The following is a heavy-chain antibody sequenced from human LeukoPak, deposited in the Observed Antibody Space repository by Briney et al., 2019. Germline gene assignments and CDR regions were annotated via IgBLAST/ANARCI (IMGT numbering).Heavy chain of an antibody. D-gene: IGHD2-8*02. CDR2: IWYDGENK. CDR3: AKTATYWDLDY. Sequence: EGSLRLSWASSEFTFSAYAMHWVRQAPGKLPEWVAVIWYDGENKYYGDSVQGRFIVSRDNSTNTLYMQMDSMRAEDTAVYFCAKTATYWDLDYWGKGTLVTVSS. CDR1: EFTFSAYA. J-gene: IGHJ4*02. V-gene: IGHV3-33*06.